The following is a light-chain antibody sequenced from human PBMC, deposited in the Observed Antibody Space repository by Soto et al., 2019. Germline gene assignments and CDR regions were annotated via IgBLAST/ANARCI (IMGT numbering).Light chain of an antibody. CDR1: QSVSSN. CDR2: GAS. CDR3: QQYDKWPLA. Sequence: EIVMTQSPATLSVSPGERATLSCRASQSVSSNLAWYQQKPVQAPRLLIYGASTRATGIPARFSGSGSGTEFTLTNSSLQFEDFAVYYCQQYDKWPLAFVGGSQGDIX. J-gene: IGKJ4*02. V-gene: IGKV3-15*01.